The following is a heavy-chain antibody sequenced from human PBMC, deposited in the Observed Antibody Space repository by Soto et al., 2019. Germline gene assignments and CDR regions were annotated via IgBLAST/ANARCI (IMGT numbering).Heavy chain of an antibody. CDR1: GYTFTSYY. CDR2: INPSGGST. J-gene: IGHJ3*02. D-gene: IGHD2-2*02. CDR3: ARGSLVVPAAKPYDAFDI. V-gene: IGHV1-46*03. Sequence: ASVKVSCKASGYTFTSYYMHWVRQAPGQGLEWMGIINPSGGSTSYAQKFQGRVTMTRDTSTSTVYMELSSLRSEDTAVYYCARGSLVVPAAKPYDAFDIWGQGTMVTVSS.